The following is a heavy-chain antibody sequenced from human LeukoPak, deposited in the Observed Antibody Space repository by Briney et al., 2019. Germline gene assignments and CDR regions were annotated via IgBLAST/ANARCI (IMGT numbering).Heavy chain of an antibody. CDR1: GYTFTGYY. Sequence: GASVKVSCKASGYTFTGYYMHWVRQAPGQGLEWMGWINPNSGGTNYAQKFQGRVTMTRDTSISTAYMELSRLRSDDTAVYYCARDLAKVVVTRYYFDYWGQGTLVTVSS. CDR2: INPNSGGT. J-gene: IGHJ4*02. D-gene: IGHD3-22*01. V-gene: IGHV1-2*02. CDR3: ARDLAKVVVTRYYFDY.